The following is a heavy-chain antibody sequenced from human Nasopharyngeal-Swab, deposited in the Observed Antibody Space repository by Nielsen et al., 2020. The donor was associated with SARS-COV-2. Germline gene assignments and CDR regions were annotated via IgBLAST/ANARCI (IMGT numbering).Heavy chain of an antibody. CDR2: INPNSGGT. V-gene: IGHV1-2*06. J-gene: IGHJ6*02. CDR1: GYTFTGYY. Sequence: ASVKVSCKASGYTFTGYYMHWVRQAPGPGLEWMGRINPNSGGTNYAQKFQGRVTMTRDTSISTAYMALSRLRSDDTAVYYCARDPTSVAGTGDYYYGMDVWGQGTTVTVSS. D-gene: IGHD6-19*01. CDR3: ARDPTSVAGTGDYYYGMDV.